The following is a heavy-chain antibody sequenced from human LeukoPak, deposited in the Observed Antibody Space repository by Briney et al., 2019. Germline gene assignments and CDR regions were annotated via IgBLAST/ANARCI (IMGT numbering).Heavy chain of an antibody. V-gene: IGHV3-23*01. J-gene: IGHJ4*02. D-gene: IGHD2-8*01. CDR1: GFTFSSYA. CDR2: ITGSCGGT. Sequence: PGGSLRLSCAASGFTFSSYAMGWVRQAPGKGLEWVSAITGSCGGTYYADSVKGRFTISKNNSENTLYLQMNSQRAEDTAIYYCAKAPGTNSRSYFDYWGQGTLVTVSS. CDR3: AKAPGTNSRSYFDY.